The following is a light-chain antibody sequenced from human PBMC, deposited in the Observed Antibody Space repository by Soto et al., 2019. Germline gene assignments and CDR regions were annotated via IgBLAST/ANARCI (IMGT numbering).Light chain of an antibody. CDR3: CSYAGSYIYV. CDR2: DVS. Sequence: QSALTQPRSVSGSPGQSVTISCTGTSSDIGNYNAVSWYQQNPGKAPEIMIYDVSKRPSGVPDRFSGSKSGNTASLTISGLQAEDEADYYCCSYAGSYIYVFGTGTKVTVL. CDR1: SSDIGNYNA. V-gene: IGLV2-11*01. J-gene: IGLJ1*01.